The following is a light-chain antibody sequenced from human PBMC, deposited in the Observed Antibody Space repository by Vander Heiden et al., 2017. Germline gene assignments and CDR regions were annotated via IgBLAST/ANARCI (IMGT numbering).Light chain of an antibody. J-gene: IGLJ2*01. CDR2: DND. CDR3: GTWDSSLSVVV. CDR1: TSNIEGNS. V-gene: IGLV1-51*01. Sequence: VFTQPPSVSAASGQTVPFSCSGSTSNIEGNSVSWYQQVPGTVPKLLIYDNDKRPSGIPDRFSGSKSATSATLVITGLQTGDEANYYCGTWDSSLSVVVFGGETRLTVL.